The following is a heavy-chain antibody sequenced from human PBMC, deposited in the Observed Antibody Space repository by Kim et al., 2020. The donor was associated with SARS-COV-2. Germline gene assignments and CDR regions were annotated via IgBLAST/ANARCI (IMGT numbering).Heavy chain of an antibody. D-gene: IGHD3-10*01. CDR1: GFTFSSHI. CDR2: INSRSTTI. CDR3: TREGFGGIAFDI. V-gene: IGHV3-48*02. Sequence: GGSLRLSCTVSGFTFSSHIMQWVRQAPGKGLEWVSYINSRSTTIYYAASVKGRFTVSRDNRKQSLYLQMNSLTEDDTAVYFCTREGFGGIAFDIWGQGTTVTVSS. J-gene: IGHJ3*02.